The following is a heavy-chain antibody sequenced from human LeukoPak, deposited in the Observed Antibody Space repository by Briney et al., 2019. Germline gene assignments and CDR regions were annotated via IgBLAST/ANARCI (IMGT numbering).Heavy chain of an antibody. J-gene: IGHJ5*02. Sequence: GSLRLSCAASGFTFSSYAMSWVRQPPGKGLEWIGEIYHSGSTNYNPSLKSRVTISVDKSKNQFSLKLSSVTAADTAVYYCARDNMVRGLGFDPWGQGTLVTVSS. V-gene: IGHV4-4*02. CDR2: IYHSGST. CDR3: ARDNMVRGLGFDP. D-gene: IGHD3-10*01. CDR1: GFTFSSYAM.